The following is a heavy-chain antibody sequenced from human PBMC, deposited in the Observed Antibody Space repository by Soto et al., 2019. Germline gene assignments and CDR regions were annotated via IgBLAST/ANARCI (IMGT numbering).Heavy chain of an antibody. CDR1: GGSISSGFYS. Sequence: SETLSLTCAVSGGSISSGFYSWSCIRQPPGQGLEWIGYIYNSGNTYYNPSLMSRVTISVDRSQNHFSLKLTSVTAADTAVYYCARGSDGVWNWFDPWGQGTQVTVS. V-gene: IGHV4-30-2*01. CDR3: ARGSDGVWNWFDP. CDR2: IYNSGNT. D-gene: IGHD2-21*02. J-gene: IGHJ5*02.